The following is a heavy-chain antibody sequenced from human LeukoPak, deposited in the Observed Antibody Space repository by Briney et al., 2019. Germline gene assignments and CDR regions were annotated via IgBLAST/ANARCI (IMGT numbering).Heavy chain of an antibody. CDR1: GFTFNKYW. Sequence: GGSLRLSCAASGFTFNKYWMTWVRQAPGKGLEWVANIKQDGSEKYHVDSVKGRFTISRDNSKNTLYLQMNSLRAEDTAMYYCAKDGIVVSYFDYWGQGTLVTVSS. D-gene: IGHD3-22*01. CDR3: AKDGIVVSYFDY. J-gene: IGHJ4*02. V-gene: IGHV3-7*01. CDR2: IKQDGSEK.